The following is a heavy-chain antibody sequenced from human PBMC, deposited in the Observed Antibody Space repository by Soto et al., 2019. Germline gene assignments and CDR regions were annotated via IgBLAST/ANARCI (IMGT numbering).Heavy chain of an antibody. J-gene: IGHJ5*02. CDR1: GYTFTSYA. V-gene: IGHV1-3*04. Sequence: QVQFVQSGAEVKKPGASVKIFCKASGYTFTSYAINWVRQAPGQKPEWMGWIDTGNGNTKYSQKFQGRVTITSDTSATTAYMDLSSLTSEDTAVYYCARGGAVAGWFDPWGQGTLVTVSS. CDR3: ARGGAVAGWFDP. CDR2: IDTGNGNT. D-gene: IGHD6-13*01.